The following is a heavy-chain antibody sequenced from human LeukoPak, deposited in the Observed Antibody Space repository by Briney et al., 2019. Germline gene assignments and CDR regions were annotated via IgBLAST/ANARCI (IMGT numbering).Heavy chain of an antibody. CDR1: GGSISSSSYY. Sequence: SETLSLTCTVSGGSISSSSYYWGWIRQPPGKGLEWIGSIYYSGSTYYNPSLKSRVTISVDTSKNQFSLKLSSVTAADTAVYYCARGYDVLTSHDYFDYWGQGTLVTVSS. V-gene: IGHV4-39*07. CDR2: IYYSGST. D-gene: IGHD3-9*01. CDR3: ARGYDVLTSHDYFDY. J-gene: IGHJ4*02.